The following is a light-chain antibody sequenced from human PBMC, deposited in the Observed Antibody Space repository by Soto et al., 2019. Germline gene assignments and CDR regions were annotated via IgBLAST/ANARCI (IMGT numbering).Light chain of an antibody. CDR3: QQYDKWPPIT. CDR1: QSVGIY. CDR2: GAS. Sequence: EIVMTQSPATLSVSPGERATLSCRASQSVGIYLAWYQQKHGQSPRLLVHGASTTVTGIPDRFSGSGSGTEFTLTISSLQSEDVAVYYCQQYDKWPPITFGQGTRL. V-gene: IGKV3-15*01. J-gene: IGKJ5*01.